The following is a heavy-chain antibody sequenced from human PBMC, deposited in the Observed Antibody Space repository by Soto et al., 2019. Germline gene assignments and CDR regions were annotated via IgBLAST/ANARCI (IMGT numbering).Heavy chain of an antibody. CDR2: IYYSGST. CDR1: GGSISIGGYY. V-gene: IGHV4-31*03. J-gene: IGHJ5*02. D-gene: IGHD6-13*01. CDR3: ARSNSRVNWFDP. Sequence: SETLSLTCTVSGGSISIGGYYWSCIRQHPGKGLEWIGYIYYSGSTYYNPSLKSRVTISVDTSKNQFSLKLSSVTAADTAVYYCARSNSRVNWFDPWGQGTLVTVSS.